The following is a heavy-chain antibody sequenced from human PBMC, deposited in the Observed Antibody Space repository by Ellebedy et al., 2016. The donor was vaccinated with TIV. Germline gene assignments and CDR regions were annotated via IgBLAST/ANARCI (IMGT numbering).Heavy chain of an antibody. Sequence: AASVKVSCKASGYTFSSYSMYWVRQAPGQGLEWMGIINPSGGSTSYAQKFQGRVTLTRDTSTSTVYLELSSLRSEDTAVYYCAREAVALQFSSGIDYWGQGTLVTVSS. V-gene: IGHV1-46*01. CDR1: GYTFSSYS. CDR3: AREAVALQFSSGIDY. J-gene: IGHJ4*02. D-gene: IGHD6-19*01. CDR2: INPSGGST.